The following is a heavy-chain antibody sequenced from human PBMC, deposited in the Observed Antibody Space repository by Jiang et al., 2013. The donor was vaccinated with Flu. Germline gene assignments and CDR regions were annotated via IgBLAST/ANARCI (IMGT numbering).Heavy chain of an antibody. J-gene: IGHJ5*02. CDR3: ARHRDGYNDH. CDR2: IYPGDSDT. CDR1: GYSFITYW. V-gene: IGHV5-51*01. D-gene: IGHD5-24*01. Sequence: GAEVKKPGESLKISCKTSGYSFITYWVAWVRQMPGKGLEWMGIIYPGDSDTRYSPSFQGQVTISADKSTRTAYLQWSSLKASDTAMYYCARHRDGYNDHWGQGTLVTISS.